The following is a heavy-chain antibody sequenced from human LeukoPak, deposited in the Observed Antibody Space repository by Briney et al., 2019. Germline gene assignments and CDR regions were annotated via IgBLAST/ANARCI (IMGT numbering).Heavy chain of an antibody. Sequence: GGSLRLSCAASGFTFDDYAMHWVRQAPGKGLEWVSGISWNSGSIGYADSVKGRFTISRDNAKNSLYLQMNSLRDEDTAVYYCARDSYGDYYFDYWGQGTLVTVSS. V-gene: IGHV3-9*01. D-gene: IGHD4-17*01. CDR3: ARDSYGDYYFDY. CDR1: GFTFDDYA. CDR2: ISWNSGSI. J-gene: IGHJ4*02.